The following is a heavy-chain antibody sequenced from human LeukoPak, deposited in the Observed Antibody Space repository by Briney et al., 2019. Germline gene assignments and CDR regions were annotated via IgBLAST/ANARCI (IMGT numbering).Heavy chain of an antibody. Sequence: HPGGSLRLSCAASGFTFSSFWMTWVRQAPGKGLEWVAVISYDGSNKYYADSVKGRFTISRDNSKNTLYLQMNSLRAEDTAVYYCARSGGRSSSSDYYYYMDVWGKGTTVTVSS. CDR2: ISYDGSNK. CDR1: GFTFSSFW. CDR3: ARSGGRSSSSDYYYYMDV. V-gene: IGHV3-30-3*01. D-gene: IGHD6-13*01. J-gene: IGHJ6*03.